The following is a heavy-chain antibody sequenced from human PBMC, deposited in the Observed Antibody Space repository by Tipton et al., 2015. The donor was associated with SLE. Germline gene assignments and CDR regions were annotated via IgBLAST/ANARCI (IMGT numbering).Heavy chain of an antibody. J-gene: IGHJ3*02. CDR3: ARDRSSGWFDAFDI. CDR2: ISSSSSYI. Sequence: GSLRLSCAASGFTFSSYSMNWVRQAPGKGLEWVSSISSSSSYIYYADSVKGRFTISRDNAKNSLYLQMNSLRAEDTAVYYCARDRSSGWFDAFDIWGQGTMVTVSS. CDR1: GFTFSSYS. D-gene: IGHD6-19*01. V-gene: IGHV3-21*01.